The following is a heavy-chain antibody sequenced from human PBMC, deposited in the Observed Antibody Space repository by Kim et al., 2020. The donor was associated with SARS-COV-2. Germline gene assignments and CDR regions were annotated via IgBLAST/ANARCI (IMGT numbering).Heavy chain of an antibody. CDR1: GFTFSSYG. D-gene: IGHD3-9*01. V-gene: IGHV3-33*05. CDR3: ARGGRDDILTGYSHYYG. Sequence: GGSLRLSCAASGFTFSSYGMHWVRQAPGKGLEWVAVISYDGSNKYYADSVKGRFTISRDNSKNTLYLQMNSLRAEDTAVYSCARGGRDDILTGYSHYYG. J-gene: IGHJ6*01. CDR2: ISYDGSNK.